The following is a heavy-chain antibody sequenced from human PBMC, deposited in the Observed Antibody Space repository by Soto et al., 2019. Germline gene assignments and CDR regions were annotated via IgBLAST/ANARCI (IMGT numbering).Heavy chain of an antibody. V-gene: IGHV1-46*03. D-gene: IGHD3-22*01. CDR1: GYTFTSYY. J-gene: IGHJ4*02. CDR2: INPSGGST. CDR3: ARVEHYYDSSCYYWPY. Sequence: ASVKVSCKASGYTFTSYYMHWVRQAPGQGLEWMRIINPSGGSTSYEQKYKGRVTMTRDTSTSTVYMVLSSLRSEDTAFYYCARVEHYYDSSCYYWPYWGQGTLVTVSS.